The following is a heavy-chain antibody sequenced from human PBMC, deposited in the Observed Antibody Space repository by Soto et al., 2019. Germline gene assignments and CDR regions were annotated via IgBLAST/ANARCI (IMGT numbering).Heavy chain of an antibody. CDR3: ARRWSGYVDAFVI. D-gene: IGHD3-3*01. V-gene: IGHV4-30-2*02. Sequence: SETLSLTCAVSGGSISSGGYSWSWIRQPPGKGLEWIGYIYHSGSTYYNPSLKSRVTISVDRSKNQFSLKLSSVSAADTAVYYCARRWSGYVDAFVIWGQGIMVTVS. CDR2: IYHSGST. J-gene: IGHJ3*02. CDR1: GGSISSGGYS.